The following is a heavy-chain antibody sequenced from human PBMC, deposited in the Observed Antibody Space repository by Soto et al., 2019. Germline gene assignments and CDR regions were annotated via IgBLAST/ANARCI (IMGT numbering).Heavy chain of an antibody. V-gene: IGHV1-69*01. D-gene: IGHD1-20*01. CDR1: GGTFSSYA. CDR2: IIPILGTA. Sequence: QLQLVQSGAEVEKPGASVKVSCKASGGTFSSYAISWVRQAPGQGLEWMGGIIPILGTANYAQKFQGRVTIPADESTSTAYMKLSSLRSEDTAVYYCASSITGTTGTFDYWGQGTLVTVSS. CDR3: ASSITGTTGTFDY. J-gene: IGHJ4*02.